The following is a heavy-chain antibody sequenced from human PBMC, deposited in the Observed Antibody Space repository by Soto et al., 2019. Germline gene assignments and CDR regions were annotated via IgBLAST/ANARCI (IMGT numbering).Heavy chain of an antibody. V-gene: IGHV3-53*04. J-gene: IGHJ6*02. CDR2: LHSGGDT. CDR1: GIPVSSNY. Sequence: EVQLVESGGGLVQPGGSLRLSCAASGIPVSSNYMTWVRQAPGKGLEWVSVLHSGGDTYYANSVKGQFTISRHDSTNKLFRQMNRMPAEDTAVYYYARDGNYYSASRMDVWGQGTTVTVSS. CDR3: ARDGNYYSASRMDV. D-gene: IGHD3-10*01.